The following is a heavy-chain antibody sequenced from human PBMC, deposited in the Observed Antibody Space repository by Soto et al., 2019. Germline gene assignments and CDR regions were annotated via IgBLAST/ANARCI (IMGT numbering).Heavy chain of an antibody. V-gene: IGHV4-34*01. J-gene: IGHJ3*02. CDR1: GGFVSSSSYY. Sequence: QVQLRQRGAGLLKPSETLSLTCAVYGGFVSSSSYYWSWIRQPPGKGLEWIGEMSHSGGTHFNPSLKSRVTISVDTSKNQFSLKMSSVTAADTALYYCARVERGTATTVVDAFDIWGPGTMVTVSS. CDR3: ARVERGTATTVVDAFDI. D-gene: IGHD1-1*01. CDR2: MSHSGGT.